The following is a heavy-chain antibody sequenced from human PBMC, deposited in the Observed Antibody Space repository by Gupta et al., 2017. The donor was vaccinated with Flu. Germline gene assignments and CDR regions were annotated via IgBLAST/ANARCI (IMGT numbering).Heavy chain of an antibody. CDR2: ITGSGDNT. D-gene: IGHD5-24*01. J-gene: IGHJ4*02. CDR3: AKDYNYYDASANYVPIDN. Sequence: EVQVLESGGGLVQPGGSRRLSCEVFGLPLSLYSVHWVRQAPGKGLECLSDITGSGDNTYYAESLKGRFTISRDNAKTTVYLQMTSLIADDTATDDGAKDYNYYDASANYVPIDNGGPGVIVTVSS. CDR1: GLPLSLYS. V-gene: IGHV3-23*01.